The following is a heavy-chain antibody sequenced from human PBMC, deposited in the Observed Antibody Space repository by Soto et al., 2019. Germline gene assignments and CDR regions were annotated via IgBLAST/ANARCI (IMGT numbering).Heavy chain of an antibody. V-gene: IGHV1-69*06. D-gene: IGHD1-26*01. J-gene: IGHJ4*01. CDR1: GGTFKTYT. CDR3: ATWRTYSGSYCFDY. Sequence: QVQLVQSGAELKKPGSSVNVSCAASGGTFKTYTINWVRQAPGQGLEWIGQIIPMYDSAKYAQRFQGRVTISEDKSTNIAYMELSGMRSEDTALYYCATWRTYSGSYCFDYWGHGNLGSVSS. CDR2: IIPMYDSA.